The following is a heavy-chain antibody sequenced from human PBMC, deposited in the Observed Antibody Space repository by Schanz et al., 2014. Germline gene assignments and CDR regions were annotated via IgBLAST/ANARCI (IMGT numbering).Heavy chain of an antibody. CDR3: ARDHVATTDYDYFFYYLDV. V-gene: IGHV1-18*01. CDR2: IGGSDGNT. D-gene: IGHD1-1*01. Sequence: QVQLVQSGGEVKTPGASVKVSCKASGYTFTRSGISWVRQAPGQGLEWMGWIGGSDGNTNFAQKFQGRVTMTIDTSTSTVYMELRSLTSDDSAVYYCARDHVATTDYDYFFYYLDVWATGITVIVSS. J-gene: IGHJ6*03. CDR1: GYTFTRSG.